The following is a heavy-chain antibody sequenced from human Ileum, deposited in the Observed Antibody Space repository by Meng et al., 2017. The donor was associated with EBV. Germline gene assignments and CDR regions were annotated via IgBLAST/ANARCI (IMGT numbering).Heavy chain of an antibody. CDR1: GGSVSSAHSF. V-gene: IGHV4-61*01. CDR2: MSYSGST. D-gene: IGHD1-26*01. J-gene: IGHJ4*02. CDR3: AGDPHSGSPH. Sequence: QVQLQASGPGLVKPSATLSLTCTVSGGSVSSAHSFWTWIRQPPGKGLEWIGYMSYSGSTNYSPPLESRVTISVDTSKNQFSLKLSSVTAADTAVYYCAGDPHSGSPHWGQGTLVTVSS.